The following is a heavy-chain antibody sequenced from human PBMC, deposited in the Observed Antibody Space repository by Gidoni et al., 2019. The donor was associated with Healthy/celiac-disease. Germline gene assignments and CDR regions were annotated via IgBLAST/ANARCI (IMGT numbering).Heavy chain of an antibody. CDR1: GVSFSGYY. J-gene: IGHJ6*02. CDR2: INHSGRT. Sequence: QVQLQQWGAGLLQPSEPLSLTCAVDGVSFSGYYWSWIRQPPGKGLEWIGEINHSGRTNYNPSLKSRVTISVDTSKNQFSLKLSSVTAADTAVYYCARATSTDIVVVPAAFGYGMDVWGQGTTVTVSS. CDR3: ARATSTDIVVVPAAFGYGMDV. D-gene: IGHD2-2*01. V-gene: IGHV4-34*01.